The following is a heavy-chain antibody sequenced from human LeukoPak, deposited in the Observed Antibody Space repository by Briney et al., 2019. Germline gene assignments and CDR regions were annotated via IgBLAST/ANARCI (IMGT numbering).Heavy chain of an antibody. V-gene: IGHV4-4*09. J-gene: IGHJ5*02. CDR1: GGSISSYY. CDR3: ARGGGIVVVPAATQVWFDP. D-gene: IGHD2-2*01. Sequence: SESLSLTCTVAGGSISSYYWSWIRQPPGKGLEWIGYIYTSGSTSYNPSLKSRVTISVDTSKNQFSLKLSSVTAADTAVYYCARGGGIVVVPAATQVWFDPWGQGTLVTVSS. CDR2: IYTSGST.